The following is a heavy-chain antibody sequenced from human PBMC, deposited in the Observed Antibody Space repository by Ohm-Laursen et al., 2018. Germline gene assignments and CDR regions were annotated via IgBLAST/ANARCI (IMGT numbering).Heavy chain of an antibody. J-gene: IGHJ4*02. CDR3: AKGASSFVDQYYFDY. D-gene: IGHD6-6*01. Sequence: SLRLSCAASGFTFSSYAMSWVRQAPGKGLEWVSAISGSGGSTYYADSVKGRFTIPRDNSKNTLYLQMNSLRAEDTAVYYCAKGASSFVDQYYFDYWGQGTLVTVSS. CDR1: GFTFSSYA. CDR2: ISGSGGST. V-gene: IGHV3-23*01.